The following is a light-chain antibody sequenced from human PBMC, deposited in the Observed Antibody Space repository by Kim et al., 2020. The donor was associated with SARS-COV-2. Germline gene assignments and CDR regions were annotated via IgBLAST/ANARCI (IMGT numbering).Light chain of an antibody. V-gene: IGKV4-1*01. J-gene: IGKJ2*01. Sequence: RATNHCKASKNVLYSSNNKNYLAWYQQKPGQPPKLLIYWASTRESGVPDRFSGSGSGTDFTLTISSLQAEDVAVYYCQQYYSTPYTFGQGTKLEI. CDR1: KNVLYSSNNKNY. CDR2: WAS. CDR3: QQYYSTPYT.